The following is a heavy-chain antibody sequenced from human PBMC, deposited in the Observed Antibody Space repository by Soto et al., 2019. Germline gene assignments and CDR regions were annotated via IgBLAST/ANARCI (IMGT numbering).Heavy chain of an antibody. CDR3: AREGVAPYYYYGMDV. CDR2: ISTYNGDT. D-gene: IGHD5-12*01. J-gene: IGHJ6*02. Sequence: ASVKVSCKDSGYTFTRSGISWVRQAPGQGLEWMGWISTYNGDTNYAQTFQGRVTMTTDTSTSTVHMEVRSLRSDDTAVYYCAREGVAPYYYYGMDVWGQGTPVTVSS. V-gene: IGHV1-18*01. CDR1: GYTFTRSG.